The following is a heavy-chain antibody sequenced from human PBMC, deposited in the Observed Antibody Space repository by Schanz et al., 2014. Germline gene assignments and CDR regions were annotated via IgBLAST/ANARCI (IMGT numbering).Heavy chain of an antibody. Sequence: GPGVKEPGASVKVSCEASRYTFNTYGLNWVRQAPGQGLEWMGWISTSNGNTNYIQKLQGRVTMTTDTSTSTAYMELRSLRSDDTAVYYCARGGYSSGWYDRDIAHFDYWGQGTLVTVSS. CDR1: RYTFNTYG. D-gene: IGHD6-19*01. CDR2: ISTSNGNT. J-gene: IGHJ4*02. V-gene: IGHV1-18*01. CDR3: ARGGYSSGWYDRDIAHFDY.